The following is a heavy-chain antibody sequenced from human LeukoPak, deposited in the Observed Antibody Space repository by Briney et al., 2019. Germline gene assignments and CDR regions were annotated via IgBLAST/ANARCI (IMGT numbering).Heavy chain of an antibody. CDR3: ARGRGGGQWLANFDY. V-gene: IGHV1-18*01. Sequence: ASVKVSCKASGCTFTSYGIGWVRQAPGQGLEWMGWISAYNGNTNYAQKLQGRVTMTTDTSTSTAYMELRSLRSDDTAVYYCARGRGGGQWLANFDYWGQGTLVTVSS. CDR2: ISAYNGNT. CDR1: GCTFTSYG. D-gene: IGHD6-19*01. J-gene: IGHJ4*02.